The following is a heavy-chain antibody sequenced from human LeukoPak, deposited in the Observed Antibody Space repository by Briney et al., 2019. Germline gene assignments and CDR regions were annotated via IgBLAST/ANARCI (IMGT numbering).Heavy chain of an antibody. CDR1: GFTFSSYS. V-gene: IGHV3-21*01. J-gene: IGHJ4*02. CDR2: ISSSNDYI. Sequence: PGGSLRLSCAASGFTFSSYSMNWVRQAPGKGLEWVSSISSSNDYIYYADSLKGRFTISRDNAKKSLFLQMNSLRAEDTAVYYCARSISLTVFDYWGQGTLVTVSS. CDR3: ARSISLTVFDY. D-gene: IGHD3-9*01.